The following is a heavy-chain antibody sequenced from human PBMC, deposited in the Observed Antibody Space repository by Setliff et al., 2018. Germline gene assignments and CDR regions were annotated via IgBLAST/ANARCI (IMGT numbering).Heavy chain of an antibody. CDR2: INHSGST. CDR3: ARGFDVCGGGACYTDGPYYFDY. V-gene: IGHV4-34*01. J-gene: IGHJ4*02. CDR1: GESFSGHY. Sequence: PSETLSLTCAVYGESFSGHYWSWIRQPPGKGLKWIGEINHSGSTNYNPSLKSRVTISVDTSKNQFSLKLSSVAAADTAVYYCARGFDVCGGGACYTDGPYYFDYWGLGTLVTVSS. D-gene: IGHD2-21*02.